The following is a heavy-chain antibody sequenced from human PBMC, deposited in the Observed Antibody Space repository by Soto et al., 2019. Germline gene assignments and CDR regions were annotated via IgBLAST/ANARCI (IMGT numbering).Heavy chain of an antibody. J-gene: IGHJ4*02. D-gene: IGHD1-26*01. V-gene: IGHV3-7*01. CDR2: INQDGNNK. CDR3: ARDYRAD. Sequence: EVQLVESGGGLVQPGGSLRLSCAASGLTFSSFWMSWVRQAPGKGPEWVASINQDGNNKQYVDSVKGRFTMSRDNAENSLYLQMNSLRAEDTAVYYCARDYRADWGPGTLVTVSS. CDR1: GLTFSSFW.